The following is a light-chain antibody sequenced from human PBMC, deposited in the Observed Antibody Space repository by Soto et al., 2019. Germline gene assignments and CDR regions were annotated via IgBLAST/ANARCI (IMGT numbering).Light chain of an antibody. Sequence: EVVLTQSPGTLSLSPGERATLSCRASQSVSNTYVAWYQHIPGQTPRLLIYGASNRATGIPDRLSGSGSGTDFTLTISRLEPEDFAVYYCQQYGNSPLTFGGGTKVDIK. J-gene: IGKJ4*01. CDR2: GAS. V-gene: IGKV3-20*01. CDR1: QSVSNTY. CDR3: QQYGNSPLT.